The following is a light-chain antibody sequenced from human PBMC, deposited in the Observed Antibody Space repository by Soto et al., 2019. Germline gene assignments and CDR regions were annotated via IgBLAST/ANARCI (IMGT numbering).Light chain of an antibody. CDR3: QQYDSETQIT. CDR2: AAS. V-gene: IGKV1-6*01. Sequence: SLSPAVGERFNITCRASQGIRNDLGWYQQKPGNAPKLLIYAASSLQSGVPSRFSGSGSGTDFTLTISGRQSEDFAPYYCQQYDSETQITFGQGTRLEIK. CDR1: QGIRND. J-gene: IGKJ5*01.